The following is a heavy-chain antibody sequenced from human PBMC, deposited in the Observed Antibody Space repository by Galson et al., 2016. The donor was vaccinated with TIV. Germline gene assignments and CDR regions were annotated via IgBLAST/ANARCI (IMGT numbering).Heavy chain of an antibody. CDR3: ARDRGNRGIIDY. Sequence: SLRLSCAASGFTFSNFVMHWVRQAPGRGLEWVALIWYDGTNKYYENSVEGRFTISRDNSKNSLYLQMSSLRVEDMGVYYCARDRGNRGIIDYWGQGTLVTVSS. J-gene: IGHJ4*02. CDR1: GFTFSNFV. CDR2: IWYDGTNK. D-gene: IGHD1-14*01. V-gene: IGHV3-33*01.